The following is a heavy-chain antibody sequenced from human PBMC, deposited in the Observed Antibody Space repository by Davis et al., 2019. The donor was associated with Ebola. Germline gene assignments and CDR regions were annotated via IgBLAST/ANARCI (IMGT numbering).Heavy chain of an antibody. CDR3: AKGVREYYDFWSGYPTGLSYHYYMDV. D-gene: IGHD3-3*01. CDR2: INPNSGGT. Sequence: ASVKVSCKASGYTFTGYYMHWVRQAPGQGLEWMGWINPNSGGTNYAQKFQGRVTMTRDTSISTAYMELRSLRSDDTAVYYCAKGVREYYDFWSGYPTGLSYHYYMDVWGKGTTVTVSS. V-gene: IGHV1-2*02. J-gene: IGHJ6*03. CDR1: GYTFTGYY.